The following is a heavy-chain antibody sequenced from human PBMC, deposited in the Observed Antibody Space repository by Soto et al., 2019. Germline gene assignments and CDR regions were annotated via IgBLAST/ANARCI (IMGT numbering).Heavy chain of an antibody. D-gene: IGHD2-2*01. CDR3: ARGVGDIVVVPAASFPSLYYYYGMDV. CDR2: ISSSGSII. CDR1: GFTFSDNY. Sequence: GGSLRLSCAASGFTFSDNYMSWIRQAPGKGLEWVSYISSSGSIIYYADSVKGRFTISRDNAKNSLYLQMNSLRSEDTAVYYCARGVGDIVVVPAASFPSLYYYYGMDVWGQGTTVTVSS. V-gene: IGHV3-11*01. J-gene: IGHJ6*02.